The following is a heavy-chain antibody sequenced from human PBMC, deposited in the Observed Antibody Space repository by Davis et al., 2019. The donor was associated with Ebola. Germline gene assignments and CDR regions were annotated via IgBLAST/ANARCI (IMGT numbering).Heavy chain of an antibody. CDR3: ARAPHCGGGVCNGFHYYGMDV. CDR2: IYSGGST. J-gene: IGHJ6*02. V-gene: IGHV3-53*01. CDR1: GFTVSSNY. D-gene: IGHD2-8*02. Sequence: GGSLRLSCAASGFTVSSNYMSWVRQAPGKGLEWVSVIYSGGSTYYADSVKGRFTISRDNAKNTLYLQMNSLRAEDTAVYYCARAPHCGGGVCNGFHYYGMDVWGQGTTVTVSS.